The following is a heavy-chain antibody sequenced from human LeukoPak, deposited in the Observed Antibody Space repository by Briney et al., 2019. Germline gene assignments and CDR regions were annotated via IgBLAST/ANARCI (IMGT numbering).Heavy chain of an antibody. J-gene: IGHJ6*02. CDR1: GFTFSSYS. V-gene: IGHV3-48*01. CDR2: ISSSSSTI. D-gene: IGHD6-6*01. CDR3: WSGSSSYYYYGMDV. Sequence: PGGSLRLSCTASGFTFSSYSMNWVRQAPGKGLEWVSYISSSSSTIYYADSVKGRFTISRDNAKNSLYLQMNSLRAKDTAVYYCWSGSSSYYYYGMDVWGQGTTVTVSS.